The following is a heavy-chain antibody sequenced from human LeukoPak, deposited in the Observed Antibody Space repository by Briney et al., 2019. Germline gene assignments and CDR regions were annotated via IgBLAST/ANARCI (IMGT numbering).Heavy chain of an antibody. V-gene: IGHV4-61*08. CDR2: IYTSGSI. D-gene: IGHD2-21*02. CDR3: ARLTGCGGDCYAGHWFDP. J-gene: IGHJ5*02. Sequence: SETLSLTCTVSGGSISSGGYYWSWIRQPPGKGLEWIGYIYTSGSINYNPSLKSRVTISVDTSKNQFSLKLSSVTAADTAVYYCARLTGCGGDCYAGHWFDPWGQGTLVTVSS. CDR1: GGSISSGGYY.